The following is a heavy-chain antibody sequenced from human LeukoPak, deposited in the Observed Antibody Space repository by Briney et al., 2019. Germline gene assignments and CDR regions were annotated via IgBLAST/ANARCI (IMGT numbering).Heavy chain of an antibody. D-gene: IGHD3-16*02. CDR3: ARGRASYDYVWGSYRYPNSNWFDP. J-gene: IGHJ5*02. CDR1: GGSFSGYY. Sequence: SETLSLTCAVYGGSFSGYYWSWIRQPPGKGLEWIGEINHSGSTNYNPSLKSRVTISVDTSKNQFSLKLSSVTAADTAVYYCARGRASYDYVWGSYRYPNSNWFDPWGQATLVTVSS. CDR2: INHSGST. V-gene: IGHV4-34*01.